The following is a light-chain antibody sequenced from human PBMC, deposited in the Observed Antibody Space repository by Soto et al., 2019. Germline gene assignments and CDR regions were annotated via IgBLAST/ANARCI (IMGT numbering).Light chain of an antibody. CDR1: QSVSSN. J-gene: IGKJ4*01. CDR3: QQYNNWPPLT. CDR2: GAS. V-gene: IGKV3D-15*01. Sequence: EIVMTQSPATLSVSPGERATLSCRSSQSVSSNLAWHQQKPGQAPRLLIYGASTRATGIPARFSGSGSGTEFTLTISSLQSEDFALYYCQQYNNWPPLTFGGGTKVDIK.